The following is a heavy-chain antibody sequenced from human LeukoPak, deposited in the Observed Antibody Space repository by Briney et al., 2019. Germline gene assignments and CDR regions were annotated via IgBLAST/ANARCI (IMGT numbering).Heavy chain of an antibody. J-gene: IGHJ5*02. CDR3: AKTVTPSVSGGFDP. CDR1: GFTFSSYG. D-gene: IGHD3-10*01. Sequence: GGSLRLSCAASGFTFSSYGMHWVRQAPGKGLEWVAFIRYDGSNKYYADSVKGRFTISRDNSKNTLYLQMNSLRAEDTAVYYCAKTVTPSVSGGFDPWGQGPRSPSPQ. CDR2: IRYDGSNK. V-gene: IGHV3-30*02.